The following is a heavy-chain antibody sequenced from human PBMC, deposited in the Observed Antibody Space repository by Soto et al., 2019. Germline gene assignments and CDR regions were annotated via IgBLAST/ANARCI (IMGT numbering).Heavy chain of an antibody. D-gene: IGHD2-21*01. J-gene: IGHJ6*02. Sequence: RASVKVSCKASGGTFSSYAISWVRQAPGQGLEWMGGIIPIFGTANYAQKFQGRVTITADESTSTAYMELSSLRSEDTAVYYCARWSVITMPRLGYYYYGMDVWGQGTTVTVSS. CDR1: GGTFSSYA. V-gene: IGHV1-69*13. CDR2: IIPIFGTA. CDR3: ARWSVITMPRLGYYYYGMDV.